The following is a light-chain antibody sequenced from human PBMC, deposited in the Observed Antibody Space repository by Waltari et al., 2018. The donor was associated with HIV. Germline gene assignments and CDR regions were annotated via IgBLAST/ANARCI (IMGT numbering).Light chain of an antibody. J-gene: IGLJ3*02. CDR1: SSDIGNYNY. CDR2: DVN. Sequence: QSALTQPASVSGSPGQSITISCTGPSSDIGNYNYVSWYQHHPGKAPKLIIYDVNNRPSGVSNRFSGSKSGNTASLTISRLQSEDEADYHCCSYTTRSSPYWVFGGGTKLIVL. V-gene: IGLV2-14*01. CDR3: CSYTTRSSPYWV.